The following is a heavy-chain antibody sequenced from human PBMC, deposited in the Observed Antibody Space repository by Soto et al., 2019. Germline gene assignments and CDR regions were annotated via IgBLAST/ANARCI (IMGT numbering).Heavy chain of an antibody. CDR3: ASVTRTCISTSCYRYYYGMDV. D-gene: IGHD2-2*02. J-gene: IGHJ6*02. Sequence: SETLSLTCTVSGGSISSSSYYWGWIRQPPGKGLEWIGNIYYSGSTYYSPSLKSRVTISVDTSKNQFSLKLSSVTAADTAVYYCASVTRTCISTSCYRYYYGMDVWGQGTTVTVSS. CDR1: GGSISSSSYY. V-gene: IGHV4-39*07. CDR2: IYYSGST.